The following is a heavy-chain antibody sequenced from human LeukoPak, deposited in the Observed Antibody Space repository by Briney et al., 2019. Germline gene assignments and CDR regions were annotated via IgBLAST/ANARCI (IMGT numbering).Heavy chain of an antibody. CDR1: GFTFSSYG. CDR3: AKVFYGGNSAGNDY. D-gene: IGHD4-23*01. V-gene: IGHV3-30*18. CDR2: ISYDGSNE. J-gene: IGHJ4*02. Sequence: GGSLRLSCAASGFTFSSYGMHWVRQAPGKGLEWVAVISYDGSNEYYADSVKGRFTISRDNSKNTLYLQMNSLRAEDTAVYYRAKVFYGGNSAGNDYWGQGTLVTVSS.